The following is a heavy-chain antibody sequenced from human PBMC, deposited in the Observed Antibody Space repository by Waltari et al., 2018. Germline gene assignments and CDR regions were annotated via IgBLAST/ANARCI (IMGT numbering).Heavy chain of an antibody. D-gene: IGHD6-13*01. CDR3: AKRAVAGPPYFDY. CDR1: GFTFSSYA. V-gene: IGHV3-30*02. Sequence: GFSSLLSCAVSGFTFSSYAMHWVRQAPGKGLEWVAFIRSDGSDRYYTDSVKGRFTICRDNSKKTLYLQMNSLRVEDTAVYYCAKRAVAGPPYFDYWGQGTLVTVSS. CDR2: IRSDGSDR. J-gene: IGHJ4*02.